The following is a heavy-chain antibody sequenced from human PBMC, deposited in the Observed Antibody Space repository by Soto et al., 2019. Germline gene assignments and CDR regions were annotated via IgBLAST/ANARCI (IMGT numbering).Heavy chain of an antibody. V-gene: IGHV2-5*02. Sequence: QITLKESGPTLVKPTQTLTLTCTYSGFSLRTTGVGVVWIRQPPGKALEWLGIIYWDDDKRYSPSLKSRLTLTSEISKSKVVLTMTNMGPVDTATYFCAHTWGLPFDYWGPGNLVIVSS. CDR2: IYWDDDK. CDR3: AHTWGLPFDY. D-gene: IGHD3-16*01. CDR1: GFSLRTTGVG. J-gene: IGHJ4*01.